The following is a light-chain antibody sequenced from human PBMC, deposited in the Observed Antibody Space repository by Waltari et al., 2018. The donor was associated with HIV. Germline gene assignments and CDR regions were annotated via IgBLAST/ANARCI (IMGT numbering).Light chain of an antibody. CDR2: GNS. J-gene: IGLJ3*02. CDR1: SPTIGAGHD. V-gene: IGLV1-40*01. CDR3: QSYDSSLSGPWV. Sequence: QHLLTQPRYVPGAPGPRVTIACPGSSPTIGAGHDVHCYQQLPGTAPKLLIYGNSNRPSGVPDRFAGSKSGTSASLAITGLQAEDEADYYCQSYDSSLSGPWVFGGGTKLTVL.